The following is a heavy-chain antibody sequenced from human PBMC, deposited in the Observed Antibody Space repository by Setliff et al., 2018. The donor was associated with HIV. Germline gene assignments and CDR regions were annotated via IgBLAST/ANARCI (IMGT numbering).Heavy chain of an antibody. V-gene: IGHV1-3*01. CDR2: INAGDDNT. CDR1: GYTFSTNA. D-gene: IGHD1-1*01. J-gene: IGHJ6*03. Sequence: ASVKVSCKSSGYTFSTNAIHWVRQAPGQRLEWMGYINAGDDNTRYSQKFQGRVTITRDTSANTAYMELSSLRSDDTAVYYCASSAGAAPTTAPYGDYYYYFYMDVWGKGTTVTVSS. CDR3: ASSAGAAPTTAPYGDYYYYFYMDV.